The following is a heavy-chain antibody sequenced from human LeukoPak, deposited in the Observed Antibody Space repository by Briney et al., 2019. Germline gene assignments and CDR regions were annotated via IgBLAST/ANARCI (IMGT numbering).Heavy chain of an antibody. D-gene: IGHD3-10*01. CDR3: ARTGYYYGSGSYYKSYNWFDP. V-gene: IGHV4-38-2*01. J-gene: IGHJ5*02. Sequence: SETLSLTCAVSGYSISSGYYWGWIRQPPGKGLEWIGRIYHSGSTYYNPSLKSRVTISVDTSKNKFSLKLSSVTAADTAVYYCARTGYYYGSGSYYKSYNWFDPWGQGTLVTVSS. CDR2: IYHSGST. CDR1: GYSISSGYY.